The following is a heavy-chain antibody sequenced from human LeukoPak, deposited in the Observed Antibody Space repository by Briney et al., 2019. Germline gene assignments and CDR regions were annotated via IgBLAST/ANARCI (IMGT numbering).Heavy chain of an antibody. CDR3: ARGVTTMVRGISGAFDI. J-gene: IGHJ3*02. CDR2: ISAYNGNA. V-gene: IGHV1-18*01. D-gene: IGHD3-10*01. Sequence: ASVKVSCKASGYTFTSYGISWVRQAPGQGLEWMGWISAYNGNANYAQKLQGRVTMTTDTSTSTAYMELRSLRSDDTAVYYCARGVTTMVRGISGAFDIWGQGTMVTVSS. CDR1: GYTFTSYG.